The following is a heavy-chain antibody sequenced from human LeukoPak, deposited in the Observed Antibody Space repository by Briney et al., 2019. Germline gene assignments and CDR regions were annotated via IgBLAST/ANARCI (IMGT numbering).Heavy chain of an antibody. V-gene: IGHV7-4-1*02. CDR3: AREVLRHDY. Sequence: GASVKVSCKASGYTLTQHSMNWVRQAPGQGLEWMGWIITDTGNPTYAQGFTGRFVFSVDTSVNTAYLQISSLKGEDTAVYYCAREVLRHDYWGQGTLVTVSS. CDR2: IITDTGNP. D-gene: IGHD3-10*01. CDR1: GYTLTQHS. J-gene: IGHJ4*02.